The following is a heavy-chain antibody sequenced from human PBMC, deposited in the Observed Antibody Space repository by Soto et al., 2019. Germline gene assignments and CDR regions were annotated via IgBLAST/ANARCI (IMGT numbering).Heavy chain of an antibody. CDR1: GFTFSSYG. J-gene: IGHJ6*02. CDR2: ISYDGSNK. D-gene: IGHD2-2*01. Sequence: GGSLRLSCAASGFTFSSYGMHWVRQAPGKGLEWVAVISYDGSNKYYADSVKGRFTISRDNSKNTLYLQMNSLRAEDTVVYYCAKYKVFSSTSCSVAYYYYYGMDVWGQGTTVTVSS. V-gene: IGHV3-30*18. CDR3: AKYKVFSSTSCSVAYYYYYGMDV.